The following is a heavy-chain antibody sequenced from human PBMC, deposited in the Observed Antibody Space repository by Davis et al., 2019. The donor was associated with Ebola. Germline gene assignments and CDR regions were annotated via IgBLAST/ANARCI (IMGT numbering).Heavy chain of an antibody. D-gene: IGHD2-2*01. CDR2: IWYDGRNQ. Sequence: GESLKISCAASGFSFKDFGMHWVRQAPGKGLEWVAFIWYDGRNQHYIDSVKGRFTVSGDNSKNTLYLHMNNLRLDDTALYYCAKDPAGHAAGDDFWGQGTLVIVSS. CDR3: AKDPAGHAAGDDF. J-gene: IGHJ4*02. CDR1: GFSFKDFG. V-gene: IGHV3-30*02.